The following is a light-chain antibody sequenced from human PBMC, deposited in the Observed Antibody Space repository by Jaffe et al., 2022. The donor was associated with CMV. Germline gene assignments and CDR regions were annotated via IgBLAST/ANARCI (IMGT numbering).Light chain of an antibody. V-gene: IGKV1-5*03. J-gene: IGKJ4*01. CDR2: QAS. Sequence: DIQMTQSPSTLSASVGDRITITCRASQSINRYLAWYQQKPGKAPKLLIYQASDLESGVSSRFSGSASGTEFTLTITGLQPDDFATYYCQQFNSYPLTFGGGTKVDI. CDR1: QSINRY. CDR3: QQFNSYPLT.